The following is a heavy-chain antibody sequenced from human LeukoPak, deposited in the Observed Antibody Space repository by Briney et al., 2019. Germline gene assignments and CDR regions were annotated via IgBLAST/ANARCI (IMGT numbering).Heavy chain of an antibody. Sequence: KAGESLKISCVTFGYDFPSYYIAWVRQMPGKGPEWMGVIFPGDSDTRYNPAFKGQVTMSVDTSVDTAYLQWSSLKASDAAMYFCAKCRDYYDSSGFYTYDVWGHGTRVIV. D-gene: IGHD3-22*01. V-gene: IGHV5-51*01. CDR3: AKCRDYYDSSGFYTYDV. J-gene: IGHJ3*01. CDR2: IFPGDSDT. CDR1: GYDFPSYY.